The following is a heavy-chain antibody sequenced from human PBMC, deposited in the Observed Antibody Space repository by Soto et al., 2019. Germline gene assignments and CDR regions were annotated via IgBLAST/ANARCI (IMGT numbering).Heavy chain of an antibody. J-gene: IGHJ4*02. V-gene: IGHV1-3*01. CDR1: GYTFISRA. D-gene: IGHD2-15*01. CDR2: INPDNANT. Sequence: QVQLVQSGAEVKKPGASVKISCEASGYTFISRALHWVRQAPGQRLEWMGWINPDNANTKYSQNFQGRVTFTRDSSATTADMELISLRSEDTAVYFCARDPGSGHYFDYWCQGTLVTVSS. CDR3: ARDPGSGHYFDY.